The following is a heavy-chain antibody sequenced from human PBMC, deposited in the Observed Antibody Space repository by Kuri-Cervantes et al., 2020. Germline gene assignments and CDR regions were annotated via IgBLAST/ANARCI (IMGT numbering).Heavy chain of an antibody. J-gene: IGHJ4*02. Sequence: GGSLRLSCAASGFTFSSYGMHWVRQAPGKGLEWVAVISYDGSNKYYADSVKGRFTISRDNAKSSLYLQMNSLRAEDTAVYYCARGPKQSPYCGGDCYDEFDYWGQGALVTVSS. V-gene: IGHV3-30*03. CDR1: GFTFSSYG. D-gene: IGHD2-21*02. CDR2: ISYDGSNK. CDR3: ARGPKQSPYCGGDCYDEFDY.